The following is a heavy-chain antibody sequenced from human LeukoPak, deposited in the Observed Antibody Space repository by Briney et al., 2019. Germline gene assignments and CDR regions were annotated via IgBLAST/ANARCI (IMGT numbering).Heavy chain of an antibody. CDR3: ARGVITMIVVVKYYYYMDG. J-gene: IGHJ6*03. CDR1: GYTFTSYD. V-gene: IGHV1-8*01. D-gene: IGHD3-22*01. CDR2: MNPNSGNT. Sequence: ASVKVSCKASGYTFTSYDINWVRQATGQGLEWMGWMNPNSGNTGYAQKFQGRVTMTRNTSISTAYMELSSLRSEDTAVYYCARGVITMIVVVKYYYYMDGCGKGTTVTVSS.